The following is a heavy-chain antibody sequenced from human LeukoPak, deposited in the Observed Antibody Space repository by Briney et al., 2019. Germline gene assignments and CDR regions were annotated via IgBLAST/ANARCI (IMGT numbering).Heavy chain of an antibody. CDR1: GGSISSGSYY. V-gene: IGHV4-61*02. D-gene: IGHD3-10*01. CDR3: ARGEYYYGSGTLNWFDP. J-gene: IGHJ5*02. CDR2: IYTSGSA. Sequence: SETLSLTCTVSGGSISSGSYYWSWIRQPAGKGLEWIGRIYTSGSANYNPSLKSRVTISVDTSKNQFSLKLKSVTAADTAVYYCARGEYYYGSGTLNWFDPWGQGTLVTVSS.